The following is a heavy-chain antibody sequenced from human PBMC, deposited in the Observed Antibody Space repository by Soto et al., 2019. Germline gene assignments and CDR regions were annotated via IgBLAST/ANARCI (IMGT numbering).Heavy chain of an antibody. CDR2: MNPNSGNT. Sequence: ASVKVSCKASGYTFTSYDINWVRQATGQGLEWMGWMNPNSGNTGYAQKFQGRVTMTRNTSISTAYMELSSLRSEDTAVYYCARVNVFWSGPDKKYYYYRDVGGKGTTVTVSS. J-gene: IGHJ6*03. V-gene: IGHV1-8*01. D-gene: IGHD3-3*01. CDR1: GYTFTSYD. CDR3: ARVNVFWSGPDKKYYYYRDV.